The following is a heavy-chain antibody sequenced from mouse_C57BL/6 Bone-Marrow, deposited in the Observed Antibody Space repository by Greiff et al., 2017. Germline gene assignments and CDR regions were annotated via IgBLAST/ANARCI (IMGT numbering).Heavy chain of an antibody. Sequence: QVQLQQSGAELVKPGASVKMSCKASGYTFTSYWITWVKQRPGQGLEWIGDIYPGSGSTNYNEKFKSKATLTVDTSSSTAYMQLSSLTSEDSAVYYCARPYSYYYAMDYWGQGTSVTVSS. J-gene: IGHJ4*01. CDR3: ARPYSYYYAMDY. CDR1: GYTFTSYW. D-gene: IGHD2-10*01. V-gene: IGHV1-55*01. CDR2: IYPGSGST.